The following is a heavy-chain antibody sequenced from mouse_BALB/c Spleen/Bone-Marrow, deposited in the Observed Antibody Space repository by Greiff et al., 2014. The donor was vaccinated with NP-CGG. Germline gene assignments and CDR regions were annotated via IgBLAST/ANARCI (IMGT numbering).Heavy chain of an antibody. J-gene: IGHJ1*01. CDR2: IDPSDSYT. V-gene: IGHV1-69*02. Sequence: QVQLQQPGAELVKPGASVKLSCKASGYTFTSYWMHWVKQRPGQGLEWIGEIDPSDSYTNYNQKFKGKATLTVNKSSSTAYMQLSSLTSEDSAVYYCAGGGNGYDGYWYFDVWGAGTTVTVSS. CDR1: GYTFTSYW. D-gene: IGHD2-2*01. CDR3: AGGGNGYDGYWYFDV.